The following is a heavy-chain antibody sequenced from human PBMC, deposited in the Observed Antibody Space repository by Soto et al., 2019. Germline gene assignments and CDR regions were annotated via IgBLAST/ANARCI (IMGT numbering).Heavy chain of an antibody. J-gene: IGHJ4*02. CDR1: GYTFSDYY. V-gene: IGHV1-2*02. CDR2: INPNRGGT. CDR3: ARRESYGSGSYSLDY. D-gene: IGHD3-10*01. Sequence: QVQLVQSGAEVKQPGASVKVSCKASGYTFSDYYMHWLRQAPGQGLEWMGWINPNRGGTNLAQKFQGRVTLTRDTSISTAYMELSGLRPGDTAVYYGARRESYGSGSYSLDYWGQGTPVTVSS.